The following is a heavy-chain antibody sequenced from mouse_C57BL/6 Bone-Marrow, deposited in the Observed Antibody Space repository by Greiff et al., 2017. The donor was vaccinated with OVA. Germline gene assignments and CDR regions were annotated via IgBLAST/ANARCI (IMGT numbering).Heavy chain of an antibody. J-gene: IGHJ2*01. Sequence: VHVKQSGPELVKPGASVKISCKASGYSFTGYYMHWVKQSHGPILDWIGYIYPYNGVSSYNQTFKGKATLTVDKSSSTAYKERRSLTSEDSSVYYEARGTGVDYWGQGTTLTVSS. CDR1: GYSFTGYY. D-gene: IGHD2-14*01. CDR2: IYPYNGVS. V-gene: IGHV1-31*01. CDR3: ARGTGVDY.